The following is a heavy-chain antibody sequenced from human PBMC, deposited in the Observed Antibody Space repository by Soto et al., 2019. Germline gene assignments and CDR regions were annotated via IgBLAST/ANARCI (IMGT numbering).Heavy chain of an antibody. J-gene: IGHJ6*02. CDR1: GFSFRSYS. CDR3: ARERIRGAGTFYYYYGMDV. Sequence: GGSLRLSCAASGFSFRSYSMTWVRQAPGKGLEWVAVIWYDGSNKYYADSVKGRFTISRDNSKNTLYLQMNSLRAEDTAVYYCARERIRGAGTFYYYYGMDVWGQGTTVTVSS. V-gene: IGHV3-33*08. D-gene: IGHD6-13*01. CDR2: IWYDGSNK.